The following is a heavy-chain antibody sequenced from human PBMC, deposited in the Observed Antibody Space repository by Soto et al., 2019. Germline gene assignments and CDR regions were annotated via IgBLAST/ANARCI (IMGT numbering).Heavy chain of an antibody. V-gene: IGHV4-61*08. CDR1: GGSVSSGGYY. J-gene: IGHJ2*01. D-gene: IGHD7-27*01. Sequence: QVQLQESGPGLVKPSETLSLTCTVSGGSVSSGGYYLSWIRQPPGKGLQWIGYFYYRGSTNYNPSLQSRVTISVDTPKHQVSLRLNSVTAADTAVYYCARDQGLGAGYFDLWGRGTLVTVSS. CDR2: FYYRGST. CDR3: ARDQGLGAGYFDL.